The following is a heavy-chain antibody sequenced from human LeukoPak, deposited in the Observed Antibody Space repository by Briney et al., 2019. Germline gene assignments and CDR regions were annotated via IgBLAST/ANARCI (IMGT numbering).Heavy chain of an antibody. CDR1: GFTFSSYG. D-gene: IGHD5-18*01. J-gene: IGHJ4*02. Sequence: PGGSLRLSCAASGFTFSSYGMHWVRQAPGKGLEWVAVISYDGSNRYYADSVKGRFTISRDNARSSLYVQMTSLTVDDTAFYYCARVIDGIAGYTLGRHLDYWGQGTLVTVSS. CDR3: ARVIDGIAGYTLGRHLDY. CDR2: ISYDGSNR. V-gene: IGHV3-30*03.